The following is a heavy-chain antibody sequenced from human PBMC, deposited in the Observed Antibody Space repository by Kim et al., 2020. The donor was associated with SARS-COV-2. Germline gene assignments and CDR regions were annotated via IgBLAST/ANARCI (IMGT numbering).Heavy chain of an antibody. CDR2: ISSSGSTI. J-gene: IGHJ4*02. Sequence: GGSLRLSCAASGFTFSSYEMNWVRQAPGKGLEWVSYISSSGSTIYYADSVKGRFTISRDNAKNSLYLQMNSLRAEDTAVYYCARLKGGIRFLEWLLYFDYWGQGTLVTVSS. V-gene: IGHV3-48*03. CDR1: GFTFSSYE. D-gene: IGHD3-3*01. CDR3: ARLKGGIRFLEWLLYFDY.